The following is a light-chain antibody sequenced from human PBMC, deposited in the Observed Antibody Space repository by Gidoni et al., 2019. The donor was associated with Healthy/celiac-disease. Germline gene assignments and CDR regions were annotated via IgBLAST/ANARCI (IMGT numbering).Light chain of an antibody. CDR2: GNS. CDR1: SSNIGAGYD. CDR3: QSYDSSLSVYV. V-gene: IGLV1-40*01. J-gene: IGLJ1*01. Sequence: QSVLTQPPSVSGAPGQRVTISCTGSSSNIGAGYDVHWYQQLPGTAPKLLIYGNSNRPSGVPDRFSGSKSGTSASLASTALQAEDEADYYCQSYDSSLSVYVFGTGTKVTVL.